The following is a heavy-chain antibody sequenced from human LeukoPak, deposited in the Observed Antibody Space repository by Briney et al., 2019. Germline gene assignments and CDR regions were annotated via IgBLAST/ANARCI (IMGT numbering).Heavy chain of an antibody. CDR2: INHSGST. Sequence: PSETLSLTCTVSSGSISTSNYYWGWVRQPPGKGLEWIGEINHSGSTNYNPPLKSRVTISVDTSKNQFSLKLSSVTAADTAVYYCARVYYSSSYDYWYFDLWGRGTLVTVSS. J-gene: IGHJ2*01. V-gene: IGHV4-39*07. CDR3: ARVYYSSSYDYWYFDL. CDR1: SGSISTSNYY. D-gene: IGHD6-13*01.